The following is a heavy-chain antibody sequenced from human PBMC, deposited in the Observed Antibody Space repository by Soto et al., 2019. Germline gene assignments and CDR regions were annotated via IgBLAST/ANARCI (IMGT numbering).Heavy chain of an antibody. V-gene: IGHV4-4*02. CDR2: IYHSGST. D-gene: IGHD4-17*01. CDR3: ASDPVRDYEDYYYCRMDA. CDR1: GGSISSSNW. Sequence: SETLSLTCAVSGGSISSSNWWRWVRQPPGKGLEWIGAIYHSGSTNYNPSLKSRVTISVDKSKNQFSLKLSSVTAADTAVYDCASDPVRDYEDYYYCRMDAWGQGTTVTVSS. J-gene: IGHJ6*02.